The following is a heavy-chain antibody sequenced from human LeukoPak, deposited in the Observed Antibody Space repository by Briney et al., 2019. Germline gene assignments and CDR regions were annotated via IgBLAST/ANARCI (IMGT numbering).Heavy chain of an antibody. Sequence: PSETLSLTCTVSGYSISSGYYWGWIRQPPGKGLEWIGSIYHSGSTYYNPSLKSRVTISVGTSKNQFSLKLSSVTAADTAVYYCARGYYDFWSGPNWFDPWGQGTLVTVSS. CDR1: GYSISSGYY. J-gene: IGHJ5*02. V-gene: IGHV4-38-2*02. CDR3: ARGYYDFWSGPNWFDP. CDR2: IYHSGST. D-gene: IGHD3-3*01.